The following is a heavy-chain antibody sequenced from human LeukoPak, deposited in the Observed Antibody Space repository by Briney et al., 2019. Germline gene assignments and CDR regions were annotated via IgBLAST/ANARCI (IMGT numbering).Heavy chain of an antibody. D-gene: IGHD3-3*01. CDR3: PRASPYYDFFDF. Sequence: WASVKVSCKASGGTFSSYAIRWVQQAAGQGLEWMGVIIPIFGTENYAQKFQGRVTNTAHEYSRAAYEELNSQRSKYADGYYLPRASPYYDFFDFWGQGPLVTVS. CDR2: IIPIFGTE. CDR1: GGTFSSYA. V-gene: IGHV1-69*13. J-gene: IGHJ4*02.